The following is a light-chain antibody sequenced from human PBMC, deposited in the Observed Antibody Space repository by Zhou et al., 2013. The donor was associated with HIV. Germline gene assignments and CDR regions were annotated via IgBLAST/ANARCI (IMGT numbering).Light chain of an antibody. CDR2: ASS. CDR1: QGVSTG. Sequence: DIQMTQSPSSLSASVGDRVTISCRASQGVSTGLGWYQQRPGKAPKLLIYASSSLESGVPSRFSGSGSGTHFTLTINSLEPEDFATYYCQQANSSPLTFGG. J-gene: IGKJ4*01. V-gene: IGKV1-12*01. CDR3: QQANSSPLT.